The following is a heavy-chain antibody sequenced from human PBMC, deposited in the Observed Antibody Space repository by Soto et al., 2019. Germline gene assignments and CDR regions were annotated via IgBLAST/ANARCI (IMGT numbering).Heavy chain of an antibody. CDR2: IYYSGST. Sequence: SETLSLTCTVSGGSISSYYWSWIRQPPGKGLEWIGYIYYSGSTNYNPSLKSRVTISVDTSKNQFSLKLSSVTAADTAVYYCARQSYDILTGYPYYFDYWGQGTLVTVSS. J-gene: IGHJ4*02. V-gene: IGHV4-59*08. CDR3: ARQSYDILTGYPYYFDY. CDR1: GGSISSYY. D-gene: IGHD3-9*01.